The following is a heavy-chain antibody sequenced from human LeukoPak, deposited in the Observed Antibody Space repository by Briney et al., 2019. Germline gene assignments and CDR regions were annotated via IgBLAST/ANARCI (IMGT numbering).Heavy chain of an antibody. CDR1: GGSISSGGHY. CDR3: MGYCSSTSCYVGDSNWFDP. J-gene: IGHJ5*02. D-gene: IGHD2-2*01. CDR2: IYYSGST. Sequence: PSQTLSLTCTVSGGSISSGGHYWSWIRQHPGKGLEWIGYIYYSGSTYYNPSLKSRVTISVDTSKNQFSLKLSSVTAADTAVYYCMGYCSSTSCYVGDSNWFDPWGQGTLVTVSS. V-gene: IGHV4-31*03.